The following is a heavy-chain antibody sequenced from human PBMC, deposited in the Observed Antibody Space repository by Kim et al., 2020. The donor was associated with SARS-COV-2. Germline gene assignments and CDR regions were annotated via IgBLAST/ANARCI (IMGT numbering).Heavy chain of an antibody. Sequence: SVKVSCKASGGTFSSYAISWVRQAPGQGLEWMGGIIPIFGTANYAQKFQGRVTITADESTSTAYMELSSLRSEDTAVYYCARGSPYCSGGSCARFDPWGQGTLVTVSS. CDR3: ARGSPYCSGGSCARFDP. J-gene: IGHJ5*02. V-gene: IGHV1-69*13. CDR1: GGTFSSYA. D-gene: IGHD2-15*01. CDR2: IIPIFGTA.